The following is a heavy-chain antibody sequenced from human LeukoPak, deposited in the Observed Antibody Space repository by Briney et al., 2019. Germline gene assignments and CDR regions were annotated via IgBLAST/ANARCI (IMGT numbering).Heavy chain of an antibody. Sequence: PGGSLRLSCAASGFTFSSYAMSWVRQAPGKGLEWVSAISGSGGSTYYADSVKGRFTISRDNAKNSLYLQMNSLRAEDTAVYYCARGLLRFLEKSDYYYGMDVWGQGTTVTVSS. V-gene: IGHV3-23*01. J-gene: IGHJ6*02. CDR2: ISGSGGST. CDR1: GFTFSSYA. CDR3: ARGLLRFLEKSDYYYGMDV. D-gene: IGHD3-3*01.